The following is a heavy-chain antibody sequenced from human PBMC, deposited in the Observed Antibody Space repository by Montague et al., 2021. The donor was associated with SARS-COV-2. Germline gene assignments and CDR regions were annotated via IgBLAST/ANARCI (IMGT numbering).Heavy chain of an antibody. D-gene: IGHD3/OR15-3a*01. CDR3: VRHTRTYNGFWSGYSGRLVFQIDA. V-gene: IGHV4-39*01. CDR2: IYHSGST. J-gene: IGHJ4*02. CDR1: GGSISSTSYD. Sequence: SETLSLTCTVSGGSISSTSYDWGWLRPSPGKGLEWIGSIYHSGSTYYTPSLKSPLSLSVATSKNQFSLKLTSVTAADTAVYSWVRHTRTYNGFWSGYSGRLVFQIDAWGQGTMVTVSS.